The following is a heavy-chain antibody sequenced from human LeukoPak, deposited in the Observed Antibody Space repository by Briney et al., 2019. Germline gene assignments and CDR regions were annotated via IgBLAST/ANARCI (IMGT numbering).Heavy chain of an antibody. Sequence: PGGSLRLSCAASGFTVSSNYMSWVRQAPGKGLEWVSVIYSGGSTYYADSVKGRFTISRDNSKNTLYLQMNSLRAEDTAVYYCARGMVRGPFPLDYWGQGTLVTVSS. V-gene: IGHV3-53*01. CDR2: IYSGGST. J-gene: IGHJ4*02. CDR1: GFTVSSNY. CDR3: ARGMVRGPFPLDY. D-gene: IGHD3-10*01.